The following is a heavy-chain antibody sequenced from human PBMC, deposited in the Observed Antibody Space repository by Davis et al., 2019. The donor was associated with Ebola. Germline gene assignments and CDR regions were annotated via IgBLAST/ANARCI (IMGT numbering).Heavy chain of an antibody. CDR3: ARDKGGATSDWYDAFDI. Sequence: SETLSLTCTVSGGSFSTYYWSWVRQPPGKGLEWVGYISDSGSTNSNPSLKGRVTISVDTSKNQLSLKLNSVSAADTAVYYCARDKGGATSDWYDAFDIWGQGTNVTVSS. CDR2: ISDSGST. D-gene: IGHD6-19*01. J-gene: IGHJ3*02. CDR1: GGSFSTYY. V-gene: IGHV4-59*01.